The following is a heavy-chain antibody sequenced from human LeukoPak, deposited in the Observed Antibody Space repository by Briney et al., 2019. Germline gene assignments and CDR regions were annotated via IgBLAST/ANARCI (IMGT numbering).Heavy chain of an antibody. Sequence: GGSLRLSCAASGFTFSRYGTHWVRQAPGKGLEWVAVISTDGSQKFYTDSVQGRFTVSRDNAKNTLSLQMNGLRADDSAVYYCAKVVVAGTHYFDHWGQGTLVTVSP. D-gene: IGHD6-19*01. CDR1: GFTFSRYG. CDR3: AKVVVAGTHYFDH. J-gene: IGHJ4*02. CDR2: ISTDGSQK. V-gene: IGHV3-30*18.